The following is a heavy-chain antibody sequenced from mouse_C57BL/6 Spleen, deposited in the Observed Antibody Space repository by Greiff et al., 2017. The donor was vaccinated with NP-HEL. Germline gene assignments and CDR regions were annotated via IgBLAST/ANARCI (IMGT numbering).Heavy chain of an antibody. J-gene: IGHJ2*01. CDR2: IDPENGDT. V-gene: IGHV14-4*01. CDR1: GFNIKDDY. CDR3: TTWDY. Sequence: VHVKQSGAELVRPGASVKLSCTASGFNIKDDYMHWVKQRPEQGLEWIGGIDPENGDTEYASKFQGKATITADTSSNTAYLQLSSLTSEDTAVYYCTTWDYWGQGTTLTVSS.